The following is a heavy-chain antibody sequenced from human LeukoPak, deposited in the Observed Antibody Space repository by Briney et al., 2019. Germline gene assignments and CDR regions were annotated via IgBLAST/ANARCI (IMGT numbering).Heavy chain of an antibody. CDR2: IYTTGST. V-gene: IGHV4-4*07. J-gene: IGHJ3*02. Sequence: SETLSLTCTVSGGSLSSYYWSWTRQPAGKGLEWIGRIYTTGSTNYSPSPKSRVTMSVDTSKNQFSLKLSSVTAADTAVYYCGRDFDPPRAFDIWGQGTMVTVSS. D-gene: IGHD3-9*01. CDR3: GRDFDPPRAFDI. CDR1: GGSLSSYY.